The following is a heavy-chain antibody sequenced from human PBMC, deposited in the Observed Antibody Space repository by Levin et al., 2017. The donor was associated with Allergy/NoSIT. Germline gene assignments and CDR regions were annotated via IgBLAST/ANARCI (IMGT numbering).Heavy chain of an antibody. J-gene: IGHJ4*02. CDR3: AKGDASGWDVDY. D-gene: IGHD6-19*01. CDR1: GFTFSSCS. CDR2: ISSSSSRNIKI. V-gene: IGHV3-48*01. Sequence: QTGGSLRLSCAASGFTFSSCSMNWVRQAPGKGLEWISYISSSSSRNIKIYYADSVKGRFTISRDNAKNSLYLQMNSLRVEDTAVYYCAKGDASGWDVDYWGRGTLVTVSS.